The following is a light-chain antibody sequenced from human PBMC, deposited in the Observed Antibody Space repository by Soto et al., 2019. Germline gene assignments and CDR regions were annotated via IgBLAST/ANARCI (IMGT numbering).Light chain of an antibody. V-gene: IGLV1-40*01. CDR3: QSYDSSLSGSV. CDR2: GNS. CDR1: SSNIGAGYD. J-gene: IGLJ2*01. Sequence: QSVLTQPPSVSGAPGQRVTNSCTGSSSNIGAGYDFHWYQQLPGTAPKLLIYGNSHRPSGVPDRFSGSKSGTSASLAITGLQADDEAEYYCQSYDSSLSGSVFGGGTNVTVL.